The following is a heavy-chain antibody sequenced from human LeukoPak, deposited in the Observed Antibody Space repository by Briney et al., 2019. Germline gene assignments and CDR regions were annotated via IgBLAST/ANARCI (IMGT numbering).Heavy chain of an antibody. J-gene: IGHJ4*02. D-gene: IGHD3-10*01. V-gene: IGHV1-69*06. CDR1: GGSFSSYA. CDR3: ATFREERYGSGYYFDR. CDR2: IIPSFDTS. Sequence: SVKVCCKASGGSFSSYAISWVRQAPGQGLEWMGVIIPSFDTSNYAQKFQGRVTIPADKSTSTAYMELSSLRSEDTAVYYCATFREERYGSGYYFDRWAQGTLVTVSS.